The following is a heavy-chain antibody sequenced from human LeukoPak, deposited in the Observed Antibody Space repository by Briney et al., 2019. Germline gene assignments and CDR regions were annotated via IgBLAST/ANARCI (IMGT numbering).Heavy chain of an antibody. CDR3: ARACSGWADY. D-gene: IGHD6-19*01. Sequence: PSETLSLTCTVSGGSISSYYWSWIRQPPGKGLEWIGYIYYSGSTNYNPSLKSRVTISVDTSKNQFSLKLSSVTAADTAVYYCARACSGWADYWGQGTLVTVSS. CDR1: GGSISSYY. CDR2: IYYSGST. V-gene: IGHV4-59*01. J-gene: IGHJ4*02.